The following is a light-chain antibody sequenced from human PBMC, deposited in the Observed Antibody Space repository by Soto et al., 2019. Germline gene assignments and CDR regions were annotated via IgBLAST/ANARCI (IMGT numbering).Light chain of an antibody. J-gene: IGKJ2*01. Sequence: DIQMAQSPSSLSASIGDRVTITCRTSQSISSHLNWYQHKPGRAPKLLIFGASTLQFGVPSRFSGSGSGTDFTLTISGLHPEDFATDYCQQSYGTSRTFGQGTRLEVK. CDR3: QQSYGTSRT. CDR1: QSISSH. V-gene: IGKV1-39*01. CDR2: GAS.